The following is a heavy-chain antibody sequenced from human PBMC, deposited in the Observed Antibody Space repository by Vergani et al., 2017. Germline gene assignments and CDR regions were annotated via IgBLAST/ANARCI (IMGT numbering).Heavy chain of an antibody. CDR1: GGSVSSGSYY. Sequence: QVQLQESGPGLVKPSETLSLTCTVSGGSVSSGSYYWSWIRQPPGKGLEWIGYIYYSGSTNYNPSLKSRVTISVDTSKNQFSLKLSSVTAADTAVYYCARVMVRGVKGVNDAFDIWGQGTMVTVSS. J-gene: IGHJ3*02. V-gene: IGHV4-61*01. CDR3: ARVMVRGVKGVNDAFDI. D-gene: IGHD3-10*01. CDR2: IYYSGST.